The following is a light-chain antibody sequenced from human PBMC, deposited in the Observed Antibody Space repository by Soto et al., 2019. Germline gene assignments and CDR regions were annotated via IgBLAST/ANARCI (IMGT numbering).Light chain of an antibody. CDR2: DAS. Sequence: DIQMTQSPSTLSASVGDRVTITCRASQSISSWLAWYQQKPGKAPKLLIYDASSLESGVPSRFSGSGSGTGFTLTISSLQPDDFATYYCQQYPYTFGQGTKLEIK. J-gene: IGKJ2*01. CDR1: QSISSW. V-gene: IGKV1-5*01. CDR3: QQYPYT.